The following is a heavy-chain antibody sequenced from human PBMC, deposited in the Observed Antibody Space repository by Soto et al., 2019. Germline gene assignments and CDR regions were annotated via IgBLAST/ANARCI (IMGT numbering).Heavy chain of an antibody. CDR3: ARVSAVTDAFDI. J-gene: IGHJ3*02. Sequence: GGSLRLSCAASGFTFSSYAMHWVRQAPGKGLEWVAVISYDGSNKYYADSVKGRFTISRDNSKNTLYLQMNSLRAEDTAVYYCARVSAVTDAFDIWGQGTMVTVSS. CDR2: ISYDGSNK. V-gene: IGHV3-30-3*01. CDR1: GFTFSSYA. D-gene: IGHD4-17*01.